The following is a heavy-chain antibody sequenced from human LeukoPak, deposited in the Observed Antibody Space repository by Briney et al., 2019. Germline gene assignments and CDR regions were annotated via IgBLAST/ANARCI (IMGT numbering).Heavy chain of an antibody. CDR2: ISPYNGNT. CDR1: GYTFTNYD. CDR3: ARAGSGSGWYFDY. Sequence: ASVKVSCKASGYTFTNYDINWVRQAPGQGLEWMGWISPYNGNTRYAQKFQGRVAMTTDTSTTTAYMELRGLRFNDTAVYYCARAGSGSGWYFDYWGQGTLVTVSS. V-gene: IGHV1-18*01. J-gene: IGHJ4*02. D-gene: IGHD6-19*01.